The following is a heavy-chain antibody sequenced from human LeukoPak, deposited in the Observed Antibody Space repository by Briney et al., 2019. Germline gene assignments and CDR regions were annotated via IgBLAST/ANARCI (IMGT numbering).Heavy chain of an antibody. CDR2: ISSSSSSI. Sequence: GGSLRLSCAASGFTFSTFSMNWVRQAPGKGLEWVSYISSSSSSIYYADFVKGRFTISRDNAKNSLYLQMNSLRAEDTAVYYCARAAYYCTNGVCFTGAFDIWGQGTMVTVSS. D-gene: IGHD2-8*01. J-gene: IGHJ3*02. CDR3: ARAAYYCTNGVCFTGAFDI. V-gene: IGHV3-48*04. CDR1: GFTFSTFS.